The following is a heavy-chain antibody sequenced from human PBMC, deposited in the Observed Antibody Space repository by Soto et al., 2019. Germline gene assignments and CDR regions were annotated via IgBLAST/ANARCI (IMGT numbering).Heavy chain of an antibody. CDR1: GLAFSTYW. Sequence: EVQLVESGGGLVQPGGSLRLACVVSGLAFSTYWMCWVREAPGTGLEGVANINQDGSESYYVDSVKGRFTISRDNAKNSLYLQMTSLRADDTAVYYCARPARDFKSPGCANWGQGTLVTVSS. CDR3: ARPARDFKSPGCAN. J-gene: IGHJ4*02. V-gene: IGHV3-7*01. CDR2: INQDGSES. D-gene: IGHD2-2*01.